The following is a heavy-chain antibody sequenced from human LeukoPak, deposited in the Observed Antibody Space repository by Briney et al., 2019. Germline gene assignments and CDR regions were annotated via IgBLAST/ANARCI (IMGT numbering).Heavy chain of an antibody. CDR3: ARGSGGSYYDY. Sequence: PGGSLRLSCAASGFTFSSYWMHWVRQAPGKGLVWVSRFNSDGSSTSYADSVKGRFTISRDNAANTLYLQMNSLRAEDTAVYYCARGSGGSYYDYWGQGTLVTVFS. J-gene: IGHJ4*02. CDR1: GFTFSSYW. D-gene: IGHD2-15*01. CDR2: FNSDGSST. V-gene: IGHV3-74*01.